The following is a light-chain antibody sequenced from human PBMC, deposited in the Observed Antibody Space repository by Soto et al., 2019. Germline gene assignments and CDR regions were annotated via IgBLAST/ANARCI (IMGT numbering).Light chain of an antibody. CDR2: AAS. CDR1: QSIATF. CDR3: QQSYSLPYT. Sequence: DIPMTQSPSSLSASVGDRVTITCRPSQSIATFLNWYQQKPGMAPNLLIFAASNLQSGVPSRFSGSGSGTVFALTISNLQPGDFATYYCQQSYSLPYTFGQGTKLEV. V-gene: IGKV1-39*01. J-gene: IGKJ2*01.